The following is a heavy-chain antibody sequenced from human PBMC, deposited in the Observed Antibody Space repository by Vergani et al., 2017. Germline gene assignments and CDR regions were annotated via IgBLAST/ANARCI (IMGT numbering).Heavy chain of an antibody. CDR3: ATAGSVEMATVV. Sequence: QVQLVQSGAEVKKPGSSVKVSCKASGGTFSSYAISWVRQAPGQGLEWMGRIIPIIGTANYAQKFQGRVTITADTSTDTAYMELSSLRSEDTAVYYCATAGSVEMATVVWGQGTLVTVSS. CDR2: IIPIIGTA. J-gene: IGHJ4*02. V-gene: IGHV1-69*06. CDR1: GGTFSSYA. D-gene: IGHD5-24*01.